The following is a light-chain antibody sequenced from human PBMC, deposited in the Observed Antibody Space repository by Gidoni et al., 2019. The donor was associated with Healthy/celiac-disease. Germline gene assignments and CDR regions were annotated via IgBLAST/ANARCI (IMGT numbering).Light chain of an antibody. Sequence: ELVLTQSPGTLSLSPGERATLSCRASQSVSSSYIAWYQQKPGQAPRLLIYGASSRSTGIPDSCSGSGSGTDFTLTISRLEHEDFAVYYCQQYGSSPLTFGGGTKVEIK. V-gene: IGKV3-20*01. CDR3: QQYGSSPLT. CDR2: GAS. J-gene: IGKJ4*01. CDR1: QSVSSSY.